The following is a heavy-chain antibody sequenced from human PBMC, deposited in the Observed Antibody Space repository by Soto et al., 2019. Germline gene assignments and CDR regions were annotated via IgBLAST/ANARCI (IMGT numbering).Heavy chain of an antibody. V-gene: IGHV5-51*01. Sequence: GESLKISCRTSGYKFTSSWIAWVRQKPGKGLEWVGIIFPSDSDTRYSPSFQGQVTISADRSTSTVFLQWASLKASDTAVYFCARKDKSGYFNWFDPWGQGTLVTVSS. D-gene: IGHD3-22*01. J-gene: IGHJ5*02. CDR2: IFPSDSDT. CDR1: GYKFTSSW. CDR3: ARKDKSGYFNWFDP.